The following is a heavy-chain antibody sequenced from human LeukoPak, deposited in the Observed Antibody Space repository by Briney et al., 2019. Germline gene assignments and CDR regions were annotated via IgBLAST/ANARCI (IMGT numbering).Heavy chain of an antibody. CDR1: GFTFSSYA. Sequence: PGGSLRLSCAASGFTFSSYAMHWVRQAPGKGLEYVSAISSNGGSTYYADSVKGRFTISRVNSKNTLYLQMGSLRAEDMAVYYCAREVDYGGYFDYWGQGTLVTVSS. CDR3: AREVDYGGYFDY. CDR2: ISSNGGST. J-gene: IGHJ4*02. V-gene: IGHV3-64*02. D-gene: IGHD4-23*01.